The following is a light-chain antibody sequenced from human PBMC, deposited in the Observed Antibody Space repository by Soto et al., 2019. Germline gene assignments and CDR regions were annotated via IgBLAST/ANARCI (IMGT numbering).Light chain of an antibody. CDR3: QQYNTWPKT. Sequence: EIVMTQSPATLSVSPGERATLSCTASQSVSSSLAWYQQKPGQAPTLLISGVSTRATGIPARFSGSGSGTEFTLTISSLQSEDFAVYYCQQYNTWPKTFGQGTKVEIK. J-gene: IGKJ1*01. CDR2: GVS. V-gene: IGKV3-15*01. CDR1: QSVSSS.